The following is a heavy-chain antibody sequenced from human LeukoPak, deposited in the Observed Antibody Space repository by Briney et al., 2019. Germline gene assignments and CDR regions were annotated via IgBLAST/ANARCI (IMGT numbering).Heavy chain of an antibody. CDR3: ACDYDFWSGDAFDI. CDR2: INHSGST. CDR1: GGSFSGYY. V-gene: IGHV4-34*01. D-gene: IGHD3-3*01. J-gene: IGHJ3*02. Sequence: SETLSLTCAVYGGSFSGYYWSWIRQPPGKGLEWIGEINHSGSTNYNPSLKSRVTISVDPSNNQFSLKLGSVTAADTAVYYCACDYDFWSGDAFDIWGQGTMVTVSS.